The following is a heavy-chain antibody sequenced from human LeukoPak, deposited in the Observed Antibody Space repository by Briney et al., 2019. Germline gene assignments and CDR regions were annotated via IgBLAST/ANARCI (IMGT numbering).Heavy chain of an antibody. CDR1: GYTFTGYY. CDR2: INPSGGST. J-gene: IGHJ4*02. Sequence: ASVKVSCKASGYTFTGYYKHWVRQAPGQGLEWMGIINPSGGSTSYAQKFQGRVTMTRDTSTSTVYMELSSLRSEDTAVYYCARVRGYTAMGDYFDYWGQGTLVTVSS. CDR3: ARVRGYTAMGDYFDY. V-gene: IGHV1-46*01. D-gene: IGHD5-18*01.